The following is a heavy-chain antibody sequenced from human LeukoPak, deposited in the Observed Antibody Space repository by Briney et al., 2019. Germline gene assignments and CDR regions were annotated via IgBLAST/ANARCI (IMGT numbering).Heavy chain of an antibody. V-gene: IGHV3-7*01. D-gene: IGHD4-17*01. J-gene: IGHJ3*01. CDR1: GFIFSKYW. CDR3: VRDGDYQRNGIWYDALDV. CDR2: IRHDGIRQ. Sequence: QPGGSLRLSCAGSGFIFSKYWITWVRQAPGKGLEWVANIRHDGIRQNYLDSVEGRFSISRDNAQNSLFLQMNNLRVEDTAIYYCVRDGDYQRNGIWYDALDVWGPGTRVTVSS.